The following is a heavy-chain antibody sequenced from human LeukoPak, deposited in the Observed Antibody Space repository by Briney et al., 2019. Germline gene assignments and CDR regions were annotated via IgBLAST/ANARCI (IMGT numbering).Heavy chain of an antibody. J-gene: IGHJ4*02. CDR2: ISSSGSSI. V-gene: IGHV3-48*03. CDR1: GYTFSSYE. Sequence: GGSLRLSCAASGYTFSSYEMKWVRQAPGKGLEWLSYISSSGSSIYYADSVKGRFTISRDNAKNSLYLQMHSLRAEDTATYYCARIMTGYLAPSDYWGQGTLVTVSS. D-gene: IGHD3-9*01. CDR3: ARIMTGYLAPSDY.